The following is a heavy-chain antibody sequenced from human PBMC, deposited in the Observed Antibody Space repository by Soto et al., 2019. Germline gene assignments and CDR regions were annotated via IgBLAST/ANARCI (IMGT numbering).Heavy chain of an antibody. V-gene: IGHV3-30*18. Sequence: QVQLVESGGGVVQPGGSPRLSCAASGFTFSSYGMHWVRQAPGKGLEWVAVISYHGINTHYADSVKGRFTISRDNYKNTLYLHMNSLRPEDTAVYYCAKTGDSGYDWGWFDPWGQGTLVTVSS. CDR2: ISYHGINT. D-gene: IGHD5-12*01. J-gene: IGHJ5*02. CDR1: GFTFSSYG. CDR3: AKTGDSGYDWGWFDP.